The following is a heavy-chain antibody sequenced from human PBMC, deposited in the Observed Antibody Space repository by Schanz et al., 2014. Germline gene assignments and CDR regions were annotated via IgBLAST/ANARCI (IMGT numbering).Heavy chain of an antibody. Sequence: EPLVVESGGGLVHPGGSLRLSCAASGSTFSAYWMHWVRQVPGKGLVWIARINTDETTTKYADSVRGRFTISRDNSKNTLYLQMNSLRTEDTAVYFCAKSYDTSGYSGFDYWGQGTLVTVSS. D-gene: IGHD3-22*01. J-gene: IGHJ4*02. CDR2: INTDETTT. CDR1: GSTFSAYW. CDR3: AKSYDTSGYSGFDY. V-gene: IGHV3-74*01.